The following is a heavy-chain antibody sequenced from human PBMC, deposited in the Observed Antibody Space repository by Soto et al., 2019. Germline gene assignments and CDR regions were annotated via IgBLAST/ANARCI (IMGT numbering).Heavy chain of an antibody. CDR1: GHLFNDRW. CDR2: IFTRDSET. J-gene: IGHJ5*02. Sequence: PGESLKISCKCPGHLFNDRWIGWVLQTPGKGLEWMGLIFTRDSETKTSPSFQGHVSFSVDNSINTVYLQWTSLKTTDTGIYFCARGYFDSGHGYDLWGQGTLVTVSS. D-gene: IGHD3-10*01. V-gene: IGHV5-51*01. CDR3: ARGYFDSGHGYDL.